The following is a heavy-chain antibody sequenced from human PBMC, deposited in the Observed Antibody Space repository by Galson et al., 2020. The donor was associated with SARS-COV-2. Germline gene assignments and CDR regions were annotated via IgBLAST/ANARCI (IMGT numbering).Heavy chain of an antibody. J-gene: IGHJ4*02. V-gene: IGHV3-21*06. CDR3: ARGLATASRMVDY. CDR2: INSASDHT. Sequence: NSGGSLRLSCAASGFNFNDYSMNWVRQTPGKRLEWVSSINSASDHTFYADSVKGRFTISRDNAKNSLYLQMNSLRAEDSAVYYCARGLATASRMVDYWGQGILVTVSS. D-gene: IGHD2-21*02. CDR1: GFNFNDYS.